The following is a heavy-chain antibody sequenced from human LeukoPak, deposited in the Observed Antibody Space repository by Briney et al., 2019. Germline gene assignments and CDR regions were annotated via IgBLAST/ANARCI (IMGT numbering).Heavy chain of an antibody. Sequence: SETLSLTCAVYGGSFSGYYWSWIRQPPGKGLEWIGEINHSGSTNYNPSLKSRVTISVDTSKNQFSLKLSSVTAADTAVYYCAREVAAVHHFDYWGQGTLVTVSS. CDR2: INHSGST. D-gene: IGHD6-13*01. CDR3: AREVAAVHHFDY. V-gene: IGHV4-34*01. CDR1: GGSFSGYY. J-gene: IGHJ4*02.